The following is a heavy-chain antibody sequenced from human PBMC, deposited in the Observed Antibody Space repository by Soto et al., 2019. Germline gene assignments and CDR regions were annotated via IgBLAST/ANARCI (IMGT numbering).Heavy chain of an antibody. V-gene: IGHV3-9*01. D-gene: IGHD3-22*01. CDR3: AKGYESSGSLSGLFDY. CDR2: LSWNSVDI. Sequence: PGGSLRLSCVVSGVSLDDHGMHWVRQAPGKGLEWVAGLSWNSVDISYAASVKGRFTISRDNAKNSLYVQRNSLTVEDTAVYYGAKGYESSGSLSGLFDYWGQGTTVTVYS. J-gene: IGHJ4*02. CDR1: GVSLDDHG.